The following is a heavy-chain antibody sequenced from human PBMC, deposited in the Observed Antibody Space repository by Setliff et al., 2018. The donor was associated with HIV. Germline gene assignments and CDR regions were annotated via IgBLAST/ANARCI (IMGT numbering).Heavy chain of an antibody. V-gene: IGHV1-69*13. J-gene: IGHJ6*03. Sequence: SVKVSCKASGDTFSSYAISWVRQAPGQGLEWMGGIITIFDTTHYAQNFQGRLTITADVSTSTAYMELSGLRSDDTALYYCARDGGPGSAWGDYSYYYTMDVWGKGTTVTVSS. D-gene: IGHD6-19*01. CDR3: ARDGGPGSAWGDYSYYYTMDV. CDR2: IITIFDTT. CDR1: GDTFSSYA.